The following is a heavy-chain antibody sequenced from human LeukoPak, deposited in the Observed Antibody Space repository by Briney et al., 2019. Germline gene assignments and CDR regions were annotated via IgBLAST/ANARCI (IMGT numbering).Heavy chain of an antibody. J-gene: IGHJ4*02. D-gene: IGHD3-22*01. CDR2: IGGRGNST. CDR3: AKEAYYYDSSGYYYGGEIDY. Sequence: GGSLRLSCAASGFTFGTYAMSWVRQAPGKGLEWDSAIGGRGNSTYYADSVKGRFTISRDNSKNTLFLQMNSPRAEDTAVYYCAKEAYYYDSSGYYYGGEIDYWGQGTLVTVSS. V-gene: IGHV3-23*01. CDR1: GFTFGTYA.